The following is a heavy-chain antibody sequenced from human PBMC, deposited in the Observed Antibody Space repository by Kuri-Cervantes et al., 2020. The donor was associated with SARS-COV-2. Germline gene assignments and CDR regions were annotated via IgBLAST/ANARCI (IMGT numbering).Heavy chain of an antibody. D-gene: IGHD3-3*01. J-gene: IGHJ5*02. CDR1: GVAIDSNSYY. Sequence: GSLRLSCIVSGVAIDSNSYYWVWIRQAPGKGLEWIGGIYYSGSTYHNPSLKRRVTMSADTSKNQFSLKLTSVTAADTAVYYCAREIPYYDFWSGYNNWFDPWGQGTLVTVSS. V-gene: IGHV4-39*02. CDR2: IYYSGST. CDR3: AREIPYYDFWSGYNNWFDP.